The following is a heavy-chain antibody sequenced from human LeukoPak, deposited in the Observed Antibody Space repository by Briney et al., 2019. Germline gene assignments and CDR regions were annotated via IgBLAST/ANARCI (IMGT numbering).Heavy chain of an antibody. CDR1: GYSFTGHY. J-gene: IGHJ4*02. CDR2: INPNSGGT. D-gene: IGHD6-13*01. Sequence: ASVKVSCKASGYSFTGHYMHLVRQAPAPGLEGMGLINPNSGGTHYAQNFQGGVTLTMDTSISTAYLQLSRLRSDGRAVYFCARESSAAGIVYWGEGTLVTVSS. CDR3: ARESSAAGIVY. V-gene: IGHV1-2*06.